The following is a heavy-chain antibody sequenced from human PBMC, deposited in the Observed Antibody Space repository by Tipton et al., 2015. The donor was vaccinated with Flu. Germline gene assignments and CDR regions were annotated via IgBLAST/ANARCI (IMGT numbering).Heavy chain of an antibody. V-gene: IGHV1-46*01. CDR2: FNPSAGST. Sequence: QVQLVQSGAEVKKPGASVKVSCKALGYTFTNYFMHWVRQAPGQGLEWMGIFNPSAGSTTYAQGFQGRVTMTRDTSTSTVYMELISLRSEDTAVYYCARGSGYYTYDAFDIWGQGTMVTVSS. J-gene: IGHJ3*02. CDR3: ARGSGYYTYDAFDI. D-gene: IGHD3-22*01. CDR1: GYTFTNYF.